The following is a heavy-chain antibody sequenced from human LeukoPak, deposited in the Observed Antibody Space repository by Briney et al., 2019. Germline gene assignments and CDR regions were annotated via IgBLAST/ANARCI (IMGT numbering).Heavy chain of an antibody. CDR2: ISYDGSNK. CDR1: GFTFSSYG. V-gene: IGHV3-30*18. Sequence: GGSLRLSCAASGFTFSSYGMHWVREAPGKGLEWVAVISYDGSNKYYADSVKGRFTISRDNSKNTRYLQMNSLRAEDTAVYYCAKGASSFDYWGQGTLVTVSS. CDR3: AKGASSFDY. D-gene: IGHD2-21*01. J-gene: IGHJ4*02.